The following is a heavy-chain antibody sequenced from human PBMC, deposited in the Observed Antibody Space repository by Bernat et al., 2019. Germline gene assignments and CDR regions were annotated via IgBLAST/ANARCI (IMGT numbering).Heavy chain of an antibody. Sequence: EVQLLESGGGLVQPGGSLRLSCAASGFTFSSYAMSWVRQAPGKGLEWVSAISGSGGSTYYADSVKGRFTISRDNSKNTLYLQMNSLRAEDTAVYYCARDEYYDSSGDYWGQGTLVTVSS. CDR3: ARDEYYDSSGDY. V-gene: IGHV3-23*01. J-gene: IGHJ4*02. CDR1: GFTFSSYA. D-gene: IGHD3-22*01. CDR2: ISGSGGST.